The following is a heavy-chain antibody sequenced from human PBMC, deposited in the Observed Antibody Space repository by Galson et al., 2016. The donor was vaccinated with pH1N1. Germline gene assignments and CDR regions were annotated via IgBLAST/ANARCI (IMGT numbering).Heavy chain of an antibody. D-gene: IGHD4-17*01. Sequence: PALVTPTQTLTLTCTFSGFSLSTSGMCVSWIRQPPGKALEWLALIDWDDDKYYSTSLKTRLTISKDTSKNQVVLTMTNMDPVDTATYYCARMRYGDYSDWFDPWGQGTLVTVSS. CDR3: ARMRYGDYSDWFDP. V-gene: IGHV2-70*01. J-gene: IGHJ5*02. CDR1: GFSLSTSGMC. CDR2: IDWDDDK.